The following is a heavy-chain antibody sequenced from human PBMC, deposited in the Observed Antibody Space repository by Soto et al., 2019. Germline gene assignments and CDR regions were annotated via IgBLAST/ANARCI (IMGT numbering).Heavy chain of an antibody. CDR2: ISAYNGNT. J-gene: IGHJ4*02. V-gene: IGHV1-18*04. CDR1: GYTFTSYG. CDR3: ARVQSYDFWSGYFQPSAFDY. Sequence: QVQLVQSGAEVKKPGASVKVSCKASGYTFTSYGISWVRQAPGQGLEWMGWISAYNGNTNYAQKLQGRVTMTTDTSTSTAYMELRSLRSDDTAVYYCARVQSYDFWSGYFQPSAFDYWGQGTLVTVSS. D-gene: IGHD3-3*01.